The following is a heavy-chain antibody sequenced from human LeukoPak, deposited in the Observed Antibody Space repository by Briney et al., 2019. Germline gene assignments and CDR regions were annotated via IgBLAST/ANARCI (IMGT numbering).Heavy chain of an antibody. Sequence: GASVKVSCKASGYTFSGYYMHWVRQAPGQGLEWMGWINPNSGDTNYAQKFQGRVTMTRDMSINTAYVELGRLRSDDTAVYYCARDPSSRGNFDYWGQGTLVTVS. J-gene: IGHJ4*02. D-gene: IGHD5-24*01. CDR2: INPNSGDT. CDR3: ARDPSSRGNFDY. CDR1: GYTFSGYY. V-gene: IGHV1-2*02.